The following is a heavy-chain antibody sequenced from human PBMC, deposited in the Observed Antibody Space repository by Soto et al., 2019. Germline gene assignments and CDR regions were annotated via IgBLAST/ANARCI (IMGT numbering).Heavy chain of an antibody. D-gene: IGHD4-17*01. CDR3: ARGGAGYGDVTGDY. Sequence: GGSLRLSCAASGFTFSDYYMSWIRQAPGKGQEWVSYISGSGYTIYYADSVKGRFTISRDNAKNSLYLQVNSLRADDTAVYYCARGGAGYGDVTGDYWGQGTLVTVSS. CDR1: GFTFSDYY. CDR2: ISGSGYTI. J-gene: IGHJ4*02. V-gene: IGHV3-11*01.